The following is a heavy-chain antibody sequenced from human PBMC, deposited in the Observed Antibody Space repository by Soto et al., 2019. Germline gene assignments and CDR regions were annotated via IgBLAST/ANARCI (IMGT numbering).Heavy chain of an antibody. CDR2: IWYDGSNK. CDR3: ARDRNIVVVPAAAPAADYYYYYVDV. Sequence: GGSLRLSCAASGFTFSSYGMHWVRQAPGKGLEWVAVIWYDGSNKYYADSVKGRFTISRDNSKNTLYLQMNSLRAEDTAVYYCARDRNIVVVPAAAPAADYYYYYVDVWSRGTTVTVSS. V-gene: IGHV3-33*01. J-gene: IGHJ6*03. D-gene: IGHD2-2*01. CDR1: GFTFSSYG.